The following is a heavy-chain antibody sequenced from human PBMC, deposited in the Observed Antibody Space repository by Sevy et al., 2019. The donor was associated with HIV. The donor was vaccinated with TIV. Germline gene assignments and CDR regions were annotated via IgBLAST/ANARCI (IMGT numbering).Heavy chain of an antibody. Sequence: ASVKVASKGSGYTFTNYGLIWVRQAPGHDLEYMGSINTNSGNPTFAPGFAGRFVFSLDTSVSTAFLQIDSLKAEDTALYYCARAHYNYFDTWGQGSLVTVSS. CDR1: GYTFTNYG. CDR3: ARAHYNYFDT. J-gene: IGHJ4*02. D-gene: IGHD3-9*01. V-gene: IGHV7-4-1*01. CDR2: INTNSGNP.